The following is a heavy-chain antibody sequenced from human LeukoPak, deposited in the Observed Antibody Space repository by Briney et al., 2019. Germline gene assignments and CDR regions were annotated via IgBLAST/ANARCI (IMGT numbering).Heavy chain of an antibody. Sequence: GASVKVSCKASGYTFTSYAMNWVRQAPGQGLEWMGWINTNTGDPTYAQGFTGRFVFSLDTSVSTAYLQISSLKAEDTAVYYCARDSYMVRGVIRGDYWGQGTLVTVSS. CDR1: GYTFTSYA. CDR2: INTNTGDP. V-gene: IGHV7-4-1*02. CDR3: ARDSYMVRGVIRGDY. J-gene: IGHJ4*02. D-gene: IGHD3-10*01.